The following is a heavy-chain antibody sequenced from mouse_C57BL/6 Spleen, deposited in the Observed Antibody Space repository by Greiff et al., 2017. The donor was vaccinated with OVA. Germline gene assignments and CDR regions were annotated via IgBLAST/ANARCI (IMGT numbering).Heavy chain of an antibody. CDR3: ARDYYGNYERFAY. V-gene: IGHV1-69*01. J-gene: IGHJ3*01. CDR1: GYTFTSYW. CDR2: IDPSDSYT. Sequence: QVQLQQPGAELVMPGASVKLSCKASGYTFTSYWMHWVKQRPGQGLEWIGEIDPSDSYTNYNQKFKGKSTLTVDKSSSTAYMQLSSLTSEDSAVYYCARDYYGNYERFAYWGQGTLVTVSA. D-gene: IGHD2-1*01.